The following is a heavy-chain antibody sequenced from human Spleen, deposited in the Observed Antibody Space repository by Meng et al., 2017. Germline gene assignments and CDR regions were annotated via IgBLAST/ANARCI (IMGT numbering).Heavy chain of an antibody. V-gene: IGHV4-34*01. J-gene: IGHJ6*02. Sequence: SETLSLTCVVSGGSFSDYYWSWIRQPPGKGLEWIGEINHSGSTNYNPSLESRATISVDTSKNQFSLKLSSVTAADTAVYYCARSTGLKAGYWGDYRFYDMDVWGQGTTVTVSS. CDR2: INHSGST. D-gene: IGHD4-17*01. CDR1: GGSFSDYY. CDR3: ARSTGLKAGYWGDYRFYDMDV.